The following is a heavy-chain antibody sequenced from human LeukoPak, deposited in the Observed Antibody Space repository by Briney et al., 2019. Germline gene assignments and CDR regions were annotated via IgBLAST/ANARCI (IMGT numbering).Heavy chain of an antibody. V-gene: IGHV3-23*01. CDR1: GFTFSSYA. D-gene: IGHD2-15*01. J-gene: IGHJ4*02. Sequence: PGGSLRLSCAASGFTFSSYAMSWVRQAPGKGLEWVSAISGSGGSTYYADSVKGRFTISRDNSKNTLYLQTNSLRAEDTAVYYCAKGTYCSGGSCPLTDFDYWGQGTLVTVSS. CDR2: ISGSGGST. CDR3: AKGTYCSGGSCPLTDFDY.